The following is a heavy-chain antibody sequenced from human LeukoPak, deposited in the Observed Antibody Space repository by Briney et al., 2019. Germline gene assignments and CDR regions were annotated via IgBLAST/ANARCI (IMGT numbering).Heavy chain of an antibody. CDR2: IWFDGSNK. J-gene: IGHJ4*02. Sequence: GGSLRLSCAASGFTVKNHGMYWVRQPPGKGLEWVAVIWFDGSNKYYAEAVQGRFTISRDNSMNISSLQMDSVRVEDTAVYYCVRWGPGAAVDYRGQGTQVTVSS. CDR3: VRWGPGAAVDY. D-gene: IGHD6-13*01. CDR1: GFTVKNHG. V-gene: IGHV3-33*01.